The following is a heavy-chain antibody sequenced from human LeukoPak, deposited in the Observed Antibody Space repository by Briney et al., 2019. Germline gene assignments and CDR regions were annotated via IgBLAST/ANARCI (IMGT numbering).Heavy chain of an antibody. V-gene: IGHV1-2*02. Sequence: GASVKVSCKASGYTFTGYYMHWVRQAPGQGLEWMGWINPGSGGTDYAQNFQGRVTMTRDTSISTAYMELSRLRSDDTAVYYCARDPGPDIVVVPAPYYYYYGMDVWGQGTTVTVSS. CDR3: ARDPGPDIVVVPAPYYYYYGMDV. CDR1: GYTFTGYY. J-gene: IGHJ6*02. D-gene: IGHD2-2*01. CDR2: INPGSGGT.